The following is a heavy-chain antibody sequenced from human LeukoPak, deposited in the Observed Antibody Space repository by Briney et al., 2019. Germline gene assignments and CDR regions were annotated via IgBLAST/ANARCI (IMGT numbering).Heavy chain of an antibody. Sequence: ASVKVSCTASGYSFTSFYMHWVRQAPGQGLEWTGIINLRGGYTSYAQKFQGRVTMTRDTSTSTVYMELSSLISEDTAVYYCARGGYSYDYLKAPFDYWGQGTLVTVSS. CDR3: ARGGYSYDYLKAPFDY. J-gene: IGHJ4*02. CDR1: GYSFTSFY. D-gene: IGHD5-18*01. V-gene: IGHV1-46*01. CDR2: INLRGGYT.